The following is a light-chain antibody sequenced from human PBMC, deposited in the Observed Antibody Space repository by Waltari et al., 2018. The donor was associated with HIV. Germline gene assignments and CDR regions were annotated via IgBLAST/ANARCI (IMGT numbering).Light chain of an antibody. CDR2: DNH. Sequence: HSVLTQPPAVSAAPGQQVTISCSVTTSNIGTNLVCWYQKLPGTAPKLRIFDNHKRPSGVSDRFSASMSATSATLDITGLHTGDEAEYYCGTWDTSLNAGVFGGGTKVSVL. CDR1: TSNIGTNL. CDR3: GTWDTSLNAGV. V-gene: IGLV1-51*01. J-gene: IGLJ2*01.